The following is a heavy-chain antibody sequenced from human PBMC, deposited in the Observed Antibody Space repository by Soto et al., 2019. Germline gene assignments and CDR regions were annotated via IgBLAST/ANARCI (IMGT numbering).Heavy chain of an antibody. CDR2: ISAYNGNT. D-gene: IGHD3-3*01. CDR3: ARDGRFWRRNQKGHGGEPTKHYYSGMDV. CDR1: GYTFTSYG. J-gene: IGHJ6*02. Sequence: ASVKVSCKASGYTFTSYGISWVRQAPGQGLEWMGWISAYNGNTNYAQKLQGRVTMTTDTSTSTAYMELRSLRSDDTAVYYCARDGRFWRRNQKGHGGEPTKHYYSGMDVWGQGTTVTVSS. V-gene: IGHV1-18*01.